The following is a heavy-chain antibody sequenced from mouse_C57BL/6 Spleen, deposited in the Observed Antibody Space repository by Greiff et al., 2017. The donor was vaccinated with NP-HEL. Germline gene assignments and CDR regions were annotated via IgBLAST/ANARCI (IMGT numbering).Heavy chain of an antibody. V-gene: IGHV1-47*01. D-gene: IGHD2-4*01. CDR3: AIYYDYDGFAY. CDR1: GYTFTTYP. Sequence: VQVVESGAELVKPGASVKMSCKASGYTFTTYPIEWMKQNHGKSLEWIGNFHPYNDDTKYNEKFKGKATLTVEKSSSTVYLELSRLTSDDSAVYYCAIYYDYDGFAYWGQGTLVTVSA. CDR2: FHPYNDDT. J-gene: IGHJ3*01.